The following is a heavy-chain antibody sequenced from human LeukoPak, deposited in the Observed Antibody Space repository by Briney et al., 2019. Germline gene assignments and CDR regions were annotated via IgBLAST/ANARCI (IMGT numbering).Heavy chain of an antibody. CDR1: GFTFTDYW. D-gene: IGHD3-10*01. CDR3: ARFRFYGSGSYYNH. CDR2: IYPGDSST. J-gene: IGHJ4*02. Sequence: GESLKISCKGSGFTFTDYWIGWVRQVPGKGLEWMGMIYPGDSSTRYSPSFQGQVSISVDKAISTAYLQWSSLKASDTAIYYCARFRFYGSGSYYNHWGQGTLVTVSS. V-gene: IGHV5-51*01.